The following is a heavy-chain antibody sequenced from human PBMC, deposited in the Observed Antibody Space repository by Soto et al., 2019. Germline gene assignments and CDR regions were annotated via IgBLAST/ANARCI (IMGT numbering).Heavy chain of an antibody. Sequence: SETLSLTSTVSDGSIRNYYGSWISQPPGKGLEWIGYIYYSGSTNYNPSLKSRVTISVDTSKNQFSLKLSSVTAADTAVYYCARRYGANFDYWGQGTLVTVYS. J-gene: IGHJ4*02. CDR1: DGSIRNYY. V-gene: IGHV4-59*08. D-gene: IGHD4-17*01. CDR3: ARRYGANFDY. CDR2: IYYSGST.